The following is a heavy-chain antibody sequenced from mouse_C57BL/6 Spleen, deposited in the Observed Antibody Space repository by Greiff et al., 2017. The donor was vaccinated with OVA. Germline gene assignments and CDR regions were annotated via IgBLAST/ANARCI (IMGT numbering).Heavy chain of an antibody. J-gene: IGHJ3*01. CDR1: GYSITSGYY. CDR3: ARGPFFAY. Sequence: ESGPGLVKPSQSLSLTCSVTGYSITSGYYWNWIRQFPGNKLEWMGYISYDGSNNYNPSLKNRISITRDTSKNQFFLKLNSVTTEDTATYYCARGPFFAYWGQGTLVTVSA. V-gene: IGHV3-6*01. CDR2: ISYDGSN.